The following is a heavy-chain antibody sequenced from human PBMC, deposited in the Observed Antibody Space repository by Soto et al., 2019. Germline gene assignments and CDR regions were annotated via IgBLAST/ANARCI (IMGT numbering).Heavy chain of an antibody. Sequence: QVQLVESGGGLVKPGGSLRLSCAASGFTFSGYYMTWIRQAPAKGLEWVSYIGGSGSTIRYADSVKGRFTISRDNAKNSLYLQMNSLRAEVTGVYFCARDLDAGWTFDIWGQGTMVTVSS. V-gene: IGHV3-11*01. CDR3: ARDLDAGWTFDI. CDR1: GFTFSGYY. CDR2: IGGSGSTI. J-gene: IGHJ3*02. D-gene: IGHD5-18*01.